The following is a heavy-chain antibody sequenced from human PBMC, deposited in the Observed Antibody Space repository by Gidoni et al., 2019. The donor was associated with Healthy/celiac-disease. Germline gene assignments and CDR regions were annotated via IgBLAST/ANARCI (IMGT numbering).Heavy chain of an antibody. J-gene: IGHJ4*02. CDR2: IYYSGST. CDR1: GGSISRSSYY. D-gene: IGHD1-26*01. Sequence: QLQLQESGPGLVKPSETLSLTCTVSGGSISRSSYYWGWIRQPPGKGLEWIGSIYYSGSTYYNPSLKSRVTISVDTSKNQFSLKLSSVTAADTAVYYCARRLRLGAKLHYFDYWGQGTLVTVSS. V-gene: IGHV4-39*01. CDR3: ARRLRLGAKLHYFDY.